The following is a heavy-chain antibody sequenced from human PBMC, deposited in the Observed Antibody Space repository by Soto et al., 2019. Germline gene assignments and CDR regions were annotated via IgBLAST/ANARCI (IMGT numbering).Heavy chain of an antibody. Sequence: PSETLSLTCTVSGGSISSYYWSWIRQPPWRGLEWIGYIYYSGSTNYNPSLKSRVTISVDTSKNQFSLKLSSVTAADTAVYYCARDNGREQYYDSSGYWYYFDYWGQGTLVTVSS. J-gene: IGHJ4*02. CDR3: ARDNGREQYYDSSGYWYYFDY. CDR2: IYYSGST. CDR1: GGSISSYY. D-gene: IGHD3-22*01. V-gene: IGHV4-59*01.